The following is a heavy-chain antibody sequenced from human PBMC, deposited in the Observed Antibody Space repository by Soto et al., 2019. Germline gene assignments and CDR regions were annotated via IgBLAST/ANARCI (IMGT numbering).Heavy chain of an antibody. Sequence: EVQLLESGGGLVQPGGSLRLSCVASGFTFSTYAMSWVRQAPGKGLEWVSAIGGSGGNTYYAASVKGRFTISRDNSKNTLYLQMNSLRAEDTAVYYCAKNPIQYCYGDCYSAILYFDSWGQGILVTVSS. D-gene: IGHD2-21*02. J-gene: IGHJ4*02. V-gene: IGHV3-23*01. CDR1: GFTFSTYA. CDR3: AKNPIQYCYGDCYSAILYFDS. CDR2: IGGSGGNT.